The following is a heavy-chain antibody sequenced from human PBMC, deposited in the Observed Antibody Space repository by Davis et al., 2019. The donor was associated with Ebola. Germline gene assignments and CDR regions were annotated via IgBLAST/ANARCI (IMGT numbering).Heavy chain of an antibody. D-gene: IGHD6-19*01. CDR2: IYHSGST. CDR3: ARTFWSVAGYYFDY. V-gene: IGHV4-30-2*01. CDR1: GGSISSGGYS. J-gene: IGHJ4*02. Sequence: MPSETLSLTCAVSGGSISSGGYSWSWIRQPPGKGLEWIGYIYHSGSTYYNPSLKSRVTISVDRSKNQFSLKLSSVTAADTAVYYCARTFWSVAGYYFDYWGQGTLVTVSS.